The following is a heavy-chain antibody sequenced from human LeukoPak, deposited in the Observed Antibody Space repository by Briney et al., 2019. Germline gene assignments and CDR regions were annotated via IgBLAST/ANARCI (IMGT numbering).Heavy chain of an antibody. J-gene: IGHJ5*02. D-gene: IGHD3-16*01. CDR2: IKKDGSEK. V-gene: IGHV3-7*01. CDR1: GFTFSSYA. Sequence: GGSLRLSCAASGFTFSSYAMSWVRQAPGKGLEWVANIKKDGSEKNYVDSVKGRFTISRDNAKNSLYLQMDSLRAEDTAVYYCARFISLGAWGQGTLVTVSS. CDR3: ARFISLGA.